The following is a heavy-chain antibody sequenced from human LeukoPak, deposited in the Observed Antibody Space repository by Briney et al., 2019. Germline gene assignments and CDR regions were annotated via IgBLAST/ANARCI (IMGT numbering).Heavy chain of an antibody. CDR3: ARRYYYDSSGYDY. D-gene: IGHD3-22*01. V-gene: IGHV4-34*01. J-gene: IGHJ4*02. Sequence: SETLSLTCAVYGGSFSGYYWSWIRQPPGKGLEWIGEINHSGSTNYNPSLKSRVTISVDTSKNQFSLKLSSVTAADTAVYYCARRYYYDSSGYDYWGQGTLVTVSS. CDR1: GGSFSGYY. CDR2: INHSGST.